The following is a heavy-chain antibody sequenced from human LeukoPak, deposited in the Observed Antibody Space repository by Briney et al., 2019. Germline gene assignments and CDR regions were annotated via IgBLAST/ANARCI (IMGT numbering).Heavy chain of an antibody. CDR1: GFTVSSNY. J-gene: IGHJ3*02. CDR3: ARQYCSGGSCYSFLAFDI. V-gene: IGHV3-53*01. CDR2: IYSGGST. D-gene: IGHD2-15*01. Sequence: GGSLRLSCAASGFTVSSNYMSWVRQAPGKGLEWVSVIYSGGSTYYADSVKGRFSISRDNAKNTLYLQMNSLRAEDTAVYYCARQYCSGGSCYSFLAFDIWGQGTMVTVSS.